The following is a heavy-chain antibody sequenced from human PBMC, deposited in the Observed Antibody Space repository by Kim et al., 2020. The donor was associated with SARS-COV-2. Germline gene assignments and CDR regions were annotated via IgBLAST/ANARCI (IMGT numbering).Heavy chain of an antibody. CDR3: ARLWYYYDSSGYSDYYYGMDV. CDR1: GGSISSYY. CDR2: IYYSGST. D-gene: IGHD3-22*01. J-gene: IGHJ6*02. Sequence: SETLSLTCTVSGGSISSYYWSWIRQPPGKGLEWIGYIYYSGSTNYNPSLKSRVTISVDTSKNQFSLNLSSVTAADTAVYYCARLWYYYDSSGYSDYYYGMDVWGQGTTVTVSS. V-gene: IGHV4-59*01.